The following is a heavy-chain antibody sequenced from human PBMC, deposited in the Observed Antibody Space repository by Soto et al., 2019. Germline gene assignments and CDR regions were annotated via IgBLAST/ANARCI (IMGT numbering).Heavy chain of an antibody. Sequence: PSETLSLTCAVYGGSFSGYYWSWIRQPSGKGLEWIGEINHSGSTNYNPSLKSRVTISVDTSKNQFSLKLSSVTAADTAVYYCAREYYGSEKNWFDPWGQGTLVTVSS. CDR3: AREYYGSEKNWFDP. CDR2: INHSGST. CDR1: GGSFSGYY. J-gene: IGHJ5*02. V-gene: IGHV4-34*01. D-gene: IGHD3-10*01.